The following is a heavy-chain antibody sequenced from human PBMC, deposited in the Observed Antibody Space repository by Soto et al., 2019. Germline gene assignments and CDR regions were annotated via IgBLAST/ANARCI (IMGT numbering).Heavy chain of an antibody. D-gene: IGHD3-3*01. Sequence: ASVKVSCKASGYTFTSYGISWVRQAPGQGLEWMGWISAYNGNTNYAQKLQGRVTMTTDTSTSTAYMELRSLRSDDTAVYYCARDDYDFWSGYYPANWFDPWGQGTLVTVPS. J-gene: IGHJ5*02. V-gene: IGHV1-18*01. CDR2: ISAYNGNT. CDR3: ARDDYDFWSGYYPANWFDP. CDR1: GYTFTSYG.